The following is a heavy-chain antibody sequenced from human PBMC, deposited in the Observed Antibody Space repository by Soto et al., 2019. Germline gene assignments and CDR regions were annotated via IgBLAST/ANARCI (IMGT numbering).Heavy chain of an antibody. V-gene: IGHV4-4*02. D-gene: IGHD3-10*01. CDR2: IYHSGNT. Sequence: QVHLQESGPGLVRPSGTLSLTCAFSGGSISSDNWWSWVRQPPGKGREWIGEIYHSGNTNYNPSLKSRVTISVDKSKNQFSLKVTSVTAADTALYYCARVSASSMLRGVVINWGQGTLVTVSS. CDR3: ARVSASSMLRGVVIN. J-gene: IGHJ4*02. CDR1: GGSISSDNW.